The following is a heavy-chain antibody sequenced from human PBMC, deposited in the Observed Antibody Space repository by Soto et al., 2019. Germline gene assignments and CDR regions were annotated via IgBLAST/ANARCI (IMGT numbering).Heavy chain of an antibody. D-gene: IGHD3-10*01. CDR1: GFTFSSSA. CDR3: AKQGRYSKSPDDY. CDR2: ISSGGGST. Sequence: EVQLLESGGDLVQPGGSLRLSCAASGFTFSSSAMSWVRQAPGKGLEWVSAISSGGGSTYYADSVKGRFTISRDNSKNTLSVRRNSLRAEDTAVYYCAKQGRYSKSPDDYWGQGSLVTVSS. J-gene: IGHJ4*02. V-gene: IGHV3-23*01.